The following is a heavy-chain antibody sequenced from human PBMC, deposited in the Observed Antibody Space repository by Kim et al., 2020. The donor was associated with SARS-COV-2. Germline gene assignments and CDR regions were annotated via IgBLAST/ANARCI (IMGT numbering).Heavy chain of an antibody. CDR3: ARVLYSSPTNWFDS. Sequence: GGSLRLSCATSGFTFSSYSMNWVRQAPGKGLEWVSYISRSSSIIYYADSVKGRFTISRDNAENSLYLQMNSLRDEDTAVYYCARVLYSSPTNWFDSWGQGTLVTVSS. V-gene: IGHV3-48*02. CDR2: ISRSSSII. D-gene: IGHD2-15*01. J-gene: IGHJ5*01. CDR1: GFTFSSYS.